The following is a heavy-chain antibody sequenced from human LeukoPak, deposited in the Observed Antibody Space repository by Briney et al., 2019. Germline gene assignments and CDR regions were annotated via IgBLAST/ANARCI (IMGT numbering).Heavy chain of an antibody. CDR2: IYTSGST. CDR1: GGSISSYY. Sequence: SETLSLTCTVSGGSISSYYWSWIRQPAGKGLEWIGRIYTSGSTNYNPSLKSRVTMSVDTSKNQFSLKLSSVTAADTAVYYCARDSPVYDSSGYPDYWGQGTLVTVSS. J-gene: IGHJ4*02. V-gene: IGHV4-4*07. D-gene: IGHD3-22*01. CDR3: ARDSPVYDSSGYPDY.